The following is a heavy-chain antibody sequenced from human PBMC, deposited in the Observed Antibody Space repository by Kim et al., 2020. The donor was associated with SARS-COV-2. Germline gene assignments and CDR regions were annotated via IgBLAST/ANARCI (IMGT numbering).Heavy chain of an antibody. Sequence: GGSLRLSCAASGFTFDDHAIQWVRQVPGKGLEWVSLISRDGSVTNYGDSVKGRFTISRDNRKKSVYLQMNSLRSEDTALYYCVRGQQWLITNWGQGTQVTVSS. CDR2: ISRDGSVT. V-gene: IGHV3-43*02. CDR3: VRGQQWLITN. D-gene: IGHD6-19*01. J-gene: IGHJ4*02. CDR1: GFTFDDHA.